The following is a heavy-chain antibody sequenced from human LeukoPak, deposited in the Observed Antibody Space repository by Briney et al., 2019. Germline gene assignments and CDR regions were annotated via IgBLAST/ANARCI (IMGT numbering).Heavy chain of an antibody. CDR3: ARGRPMYYDSSGYPLIYFDY. CDR1: GGSISSYY. J-gene: IGHJ4*02. Sequence: SETLSLTCTVSGGSISSYYWSWIRQPPGKGLEWIGYVYYRGSTNYNPSLKSRVTISVDTSKNQFSLKLSSVIAADTAVYYCARGRPMYYDSSGYPLIYFDYWGQGTLVTVSS. D-gene: IGHD3-22*01. V-gene: IGHV4-59*01. CDR2: VYYRGST.